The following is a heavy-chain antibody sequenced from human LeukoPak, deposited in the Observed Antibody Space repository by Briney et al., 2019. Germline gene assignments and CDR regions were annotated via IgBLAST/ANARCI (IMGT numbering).Heavy chain of an antibody. J-gene: IGHJ4*02. CDR2: IFSGGTT. CDR1: AFTVSSNY. CDR3: ARKDDSNPMY. Sequence: GGSLRLSCAASAFTVSSNYMTWVRQAPGKGLEWVSVIFSGGTTYYADSVRGRFTMSRDTSRNTLYLQMNSLRAEDTAMYYCARKDDSNPMYWGQGALVTVSS. V-gene: IGHV3-66*01. D-gene: IGHD5-24*01.